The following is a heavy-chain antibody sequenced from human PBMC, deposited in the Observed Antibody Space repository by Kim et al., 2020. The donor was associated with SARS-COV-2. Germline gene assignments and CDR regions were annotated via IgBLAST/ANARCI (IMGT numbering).Heavy chain of an antibody. J-gene: IGHJ4*02. CDR1: GFTVSSNY. CDR2: IYSGGST. CDR3: ARGLGIVVPAALDY. D-gene: IGHD2-2*01. V-gene: IGHV3-66*01. Sequence: GGSLRLSCAASGFTVSSNYMSWVRQAPGKGLEWVSVIYSGGSTYYADSLKGRFTISRDNSKNTLYLQMNSLRAEDTAVYYCARGLGIVVPAALDYWGQGTLVTVSS.